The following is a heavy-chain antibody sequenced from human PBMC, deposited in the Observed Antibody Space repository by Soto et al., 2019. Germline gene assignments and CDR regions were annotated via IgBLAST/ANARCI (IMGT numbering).Heavy chain of an antibody. Sequence: GGSLRLSCAASGFTVSSNYMSWVRQAPGKGLEWVSVIYSGGSTYYADSVKGRFTISRDNSKNTLYLQMNSLRAEDTAVYYCASAPPVDYTQRWFDPWGQGTLVTVSS. J-gene: IGHJ5*02. CDR3: ASAPPVDYTQRWFDP. V-gene: IGHV3-66*01. CDR1: GFTVSSNY. D-gene: IGHD4-4*01. CDR2: IYSGGST.